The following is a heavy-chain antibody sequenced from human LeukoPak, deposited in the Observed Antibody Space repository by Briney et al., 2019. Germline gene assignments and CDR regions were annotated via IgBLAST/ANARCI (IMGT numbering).Heavy chain of an antibody. CDR3: ARATAIVVVIQYDY. CDR2: IKQDGSEK. CDR1: GFTFSSYW. Sequence: GGSLRLSCAASGFTFSSYWMSWVRQAPAKGLEWVANIKQDGSEKYYAESVKGRITISRDNAKNSLYLQMNSPGAEDTAVYYCARATAIVVVIQYDYWGQGTLVTVSS. D-gene: IGHD3-22*01. J-gene: IGHJ4*02. V-gene: IGHV3-7*01.